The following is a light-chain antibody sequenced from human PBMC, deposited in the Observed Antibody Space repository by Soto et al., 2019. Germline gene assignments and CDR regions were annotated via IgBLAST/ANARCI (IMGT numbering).Light chain of an antibody. Sequence: EILLTQSPGTLSLSPGERSTLSCRASQSVSSRLAWYQQKPGQAPRLLISGASSRATGIPDRFSGSGSATDFTLTISSLQSEDFAVYYCQQYDDRPRTFGQGTKVDI. CDR1: QSVSSR. J-gene: IGKJ1*01. CDR3: QQYDDRPRT. V-gene: IGKV3D-15*01. CDR2: GAS.